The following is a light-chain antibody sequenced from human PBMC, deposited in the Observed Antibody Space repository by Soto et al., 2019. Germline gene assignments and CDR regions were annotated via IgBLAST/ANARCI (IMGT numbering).Light chain of an antibody. CDR2: GAS. CDR3: QQYGSLSWT. CDR1: QSVSSY. V-gene: IGKV3-20*01. Sequence: EIVMTQSPDTLSVSPGERATLSCRASQSVSSYLAWYQQKPGQAPRLLIYGASTRATGVPDRFSGSGSGTDFTLTISRLEPEDFAVYHCQQYGSLSWTFGQGTKVDIK. J-gene: IGKJ1*01.